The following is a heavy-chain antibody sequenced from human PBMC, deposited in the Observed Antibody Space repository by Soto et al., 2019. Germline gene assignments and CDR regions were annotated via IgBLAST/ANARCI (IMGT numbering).Heavy chain of an antibody. CDR1: GGSISSGGYY. V-gene: IGHV4-31*03. D-gene: IGHD3-22*01. Sequence: SETLSLTCTVSGGSISSGGYYWSWIRQHSGKGLEWIGYIYYSGSTYYNPSLKSRVTISVDTSKNQFSLKLSSVTAADTAVYYCARVRGLFYDSSGYLDYWGQGTLVTVSS. CDR3: ARVRGLFYDSSGYLDY. J-gene: IGHJ4*02. CDR2: IYYSGST.